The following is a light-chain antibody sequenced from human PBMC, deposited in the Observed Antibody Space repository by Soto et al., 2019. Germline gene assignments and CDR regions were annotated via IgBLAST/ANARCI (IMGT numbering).Light chain of an antibody. CDR1: QGIGVR. J-gene: IGKJ1*01. V-gene: IGKV1-12*01. CDR2: SAS. CDR3: LQVNSFPRT. Sequence: IQMTQSPSFLSASIGDRVTITCRASQGIGVRLAWFQQKPGKAPQYLIQSASTLASGVPSRFSGSGSGTDFILTINNLQPEDVATYYCLQVNSFPRTFGQGTKVDIK.